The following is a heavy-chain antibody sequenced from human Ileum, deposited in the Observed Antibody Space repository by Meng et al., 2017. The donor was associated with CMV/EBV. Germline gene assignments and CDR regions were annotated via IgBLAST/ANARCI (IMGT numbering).Heavy chain of an antibody. CDR3: ARGNYGFDY. V-gene: IGHV3-11*01. CDR2: ITGSGDII. Sequence: LAGAGSGFPFGAYYMTWVRQAPGKGLEWVSYITGSGDIIYYADSVKGRFTISRDNAKSSLYLEINSLRAEDTAVYYCARGNYGFDYWGQGTLVTVSS. D-gene: IGHD4-17*01. J-gene: IGHJ4*02. CDR1: GFPFGAYY.